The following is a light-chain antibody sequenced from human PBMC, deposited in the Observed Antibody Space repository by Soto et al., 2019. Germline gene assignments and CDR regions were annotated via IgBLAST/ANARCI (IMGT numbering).Light chain of an antibody. CDR3: QQRTNWLWT. Sequence: EVVLTQSPATLSLSPGERATLSCRASQSVGRYLAWYQQRPGQAPRIIIYDASDRATGIPARFSGSGSGTDFTLTISSLGPEDFAVYYCQQRTNWLWTFGQGTKVQIK. CDR2: DAS. CDR1: QSVGRY. V-gene: IGKV3-11*01. J-gene: IGKJ1*01.